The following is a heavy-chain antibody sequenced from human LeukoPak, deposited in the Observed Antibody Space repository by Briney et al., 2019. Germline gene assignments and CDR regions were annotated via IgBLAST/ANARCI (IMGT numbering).Heavy chain of an antibody. D-gene: IGHD6-19*01. CDR1: GFTFSSYD. CDR3: AKDHRTAVPGTDFDY. J-gene: IGHJ4*02. V-gene: IGHV3-23*01. CDR2: ICGSGGST. Sequence: PGGSLTLSCAASGFTFSSYDMSWVRQAPGKGLEWVSDICGSGGSTYYADPVKGRLTISKDNSKNTLFLQVNSLRAEDTATYYCAKDHRTAVPGTDFDYWGQGTLVTVS.